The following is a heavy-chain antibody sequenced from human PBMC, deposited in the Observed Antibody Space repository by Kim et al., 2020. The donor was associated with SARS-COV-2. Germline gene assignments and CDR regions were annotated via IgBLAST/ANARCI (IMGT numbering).Heavy chain of an antibody. Sequence: ASVKVSCKASGYSFSDYFLNWVRQAPGHGLEWMGYINPNGGVTFYAQKFQGRVTLTSDRSISTVYMEMNGLTSEDAGVYYCARVGITLDVWGHGTTLTVS. J-gene: IGHJ6*02. D-gene: IGHD3-16*01. CDR2: INPNGGVT. CDR1: GYSFSDYF. CDR3: ARVGITLDV. V-gene: IGHV1-2*02.